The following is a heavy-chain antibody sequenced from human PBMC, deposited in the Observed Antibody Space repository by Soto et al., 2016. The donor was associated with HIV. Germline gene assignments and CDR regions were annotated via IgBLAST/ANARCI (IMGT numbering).Heavy chain of an antibody. CDR2: VNHSGET. V-gene: IGHV4-34*01. CDR3: VSNPGAWS. CDR1: GASFRDFY. J-gene: IGHJ5*02. Sequence: QVQLQQWGAGQLKPSETLSLTCAVYGASFRDFYWTWIRQPPGKGLEWIGEVNHSGETNYNPSLKSRVTLSIYTSKNQFSPKLTSVTAADSAVYYCVSNPGAWSWGQGTLVTVSS. D-gene: IGHD2-21*01.